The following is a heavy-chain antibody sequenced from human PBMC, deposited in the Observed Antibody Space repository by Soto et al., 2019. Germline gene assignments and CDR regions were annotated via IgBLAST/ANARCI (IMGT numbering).Heavy chain of an antibody. V-gene: IGHV4-34*01. D-gene: IGHD6-6*01. CDR1: GGPFSGYY. J-gene: IGHJ4*02. Sequence: SETPSLTCAVYGGPFSGYYWSWIRQPPGKGLEWIGEINHSGSTNYNPSLKSRVTISVDTSKNQFSLKLSSVTAADTAVYYCARGARTNDYWGQGTLVTVSS. CDR3: ARGARTNDY. CDR2: INHSGST.